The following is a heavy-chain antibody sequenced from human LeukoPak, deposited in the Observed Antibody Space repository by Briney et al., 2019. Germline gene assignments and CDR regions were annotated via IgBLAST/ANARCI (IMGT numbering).Heavy chain of an antibody. J-gene: IGHJ5*02. Sequence: ASVKVSCKASGYTFTSYGISWVRQAPGQGLEWMGWISAYNGNTNYAQKLQGRVTMTTDTSTSTAYMELSRLRSDDTAVYYCARDLEVVVPAAFRFDPWGQGTLVTVSS. CDR2: ISAYNGNT. CDR1: GYTFTSYG. V-gene: IGHV1-18*01. D-gene: IGHD2-2*01. CDR3: ARDLEVVVPAAFRFDP.